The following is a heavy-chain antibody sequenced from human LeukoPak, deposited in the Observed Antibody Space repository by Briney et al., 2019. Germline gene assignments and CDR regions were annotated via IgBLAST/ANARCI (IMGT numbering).Heavy chain of an antibody. V-gene: IGHV3-20*04. CDR3: ARAPNFWTYYFGF. D-gene: IGHD3/OR15-3a*01. Sequence: RPGGSLRLSCAASGFTFDDYGMSWVRQAPGKGLEWVSGINWNGGSTGYADSVKGRFTISRDNAKKSLYLQMNSLRAEDTAVYYCARAPNFWTYYFGFWGQGTLVTVSS. CDR2: INWNGGST. CDR1: GFTFDDYG. J-gene: IGHJ4*02.